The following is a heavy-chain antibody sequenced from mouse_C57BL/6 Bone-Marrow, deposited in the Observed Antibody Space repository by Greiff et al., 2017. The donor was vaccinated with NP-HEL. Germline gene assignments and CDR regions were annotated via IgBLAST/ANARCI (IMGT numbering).Heavy chain of an antibody. J-gene: IGHJ2*01. V-gene: IGHV5-12*01. CDR3: ARSYDYDRGVDY. D-gene: IGHD2-4*01. Sequence: EVKLVESGGGLVQPGGSLKLSCAASGFTFSDYYMYWVRQTPEKRLEWVAYISNGGGSTYYPDTVKGRFTISRDNAKNTLYLQLSRLKSEDTAMYYCARSYDYDRGVDYWGQGTTLTVSS. CDR1: GFTFSDYY. CDR2: ISNGGGST.